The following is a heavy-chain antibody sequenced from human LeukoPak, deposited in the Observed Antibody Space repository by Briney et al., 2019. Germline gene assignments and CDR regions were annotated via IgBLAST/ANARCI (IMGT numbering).Heavy chain of an antibody. CDR2: ISSSSSTI. Sequence: GGSLRLSCAASGLTVSSYSMNWVRQAPGKGLEWVSYISSSSSTIYYADSVKGRFTISRDNAKNSLYLQMNSLRDEDTAAYYCARARASGRSGFDYWGQGTLVTVSS. D-gene: IGHD2-15*01. J-gene: IGHJ4*02. CDR1: GLTVSSYS. V-gene: IGHV3-48*02. CDR3: ARARASGRSGFDY.